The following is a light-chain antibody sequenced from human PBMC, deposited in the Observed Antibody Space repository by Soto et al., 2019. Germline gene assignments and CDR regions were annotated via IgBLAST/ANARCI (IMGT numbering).Light chain of an antibody. CDR3: QQATSFPWT. Sequence: DIQMTQSPSSVSASVGARVTITCRASQVINNWLAWYQQKPGKAPKVLIYGTSSLQSGVPSRFSGSGSGTDFTLTISSLQPEDFATYYCQQATSFPWTCGQGTKVEI. V-gene: IGKV1-12*01. CDR1: QVINNW. J-gene: IGKJ1*01. CDR2: GTS.